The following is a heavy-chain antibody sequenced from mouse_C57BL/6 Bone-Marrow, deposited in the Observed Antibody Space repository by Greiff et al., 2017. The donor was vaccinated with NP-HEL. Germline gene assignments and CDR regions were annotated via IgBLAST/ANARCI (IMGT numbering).Heavy chain of an antibody. V-gene: IGHV5-17*01. CDR2: ISSGSSTI. D-gene: IGHD1-1*01. J-gene: IGHJ1*03. Sequence: QRVESGGGLVKPGGSLKLSCAASGFTFSDYGMHWVRQAPEKGLEGVAYISSGSSTIYYADTVKGRFTISRDKAKNTLFLQMTSRRSEDTAMYYCARVGYYGSSYDWYVDVWGTGTTVTVSS. CDR1: GFTFSDYG. CDR3: ARVGYYGSSYDWYVDV.